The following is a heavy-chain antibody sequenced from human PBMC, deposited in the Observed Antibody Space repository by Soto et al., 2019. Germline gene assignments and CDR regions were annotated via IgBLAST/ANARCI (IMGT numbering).Heavy chain of an antibody. V-gene: IGHV1-24*01. Sequence: ASVKVSCKVSGYTLTELSMHWVRQAPGKGLEWMGGFDPEDGETIYAQKFQGRVTMTEDTSTDTAYMELSSLRSEDTAVYYCATEVITMVRGVITPARDCWGQGTLVTVSS. CDR2: FDPEDGET. CDR3: ATEVITMVRGVITPARDC. J-gene: IGHJ4*02. CDR1: GYTLTELS. D-gene: IGHD3-10*01.